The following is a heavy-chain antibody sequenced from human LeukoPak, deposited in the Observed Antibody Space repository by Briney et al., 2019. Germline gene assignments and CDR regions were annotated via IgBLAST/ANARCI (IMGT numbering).Heavy chain of an antibody. CDR1: GFTFNDYY. Sequence: GGSLTLSCAASGFTFNDYYMSWTRQAPGEALESVSYISSSGSSIYYEDSVKGRFTISRDNAKNSLYLQMNSLRAEDTAVYYCARDGHYYGSGSYFRYWGQGTLVTVSS. CDR3: ARDGHYYGSGSYFRY. J-gene: IGHJ4*02. D-gene: IGHD3-10*01. V-gene: IGHV3-11*04. CDR2: ISSSGSSI.